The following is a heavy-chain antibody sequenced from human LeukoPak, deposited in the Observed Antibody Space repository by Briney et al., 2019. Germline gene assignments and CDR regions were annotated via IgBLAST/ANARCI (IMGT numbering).Heavy chain of an antibody. Sequence: GGSLRLSCTASTFSFGDYTMSWVRQAPGKGLEWVSSISSRGDAIDYADSVKGRFTISRDNSKNSLYLQMNSLRVEDTAVYYCARAPDGYEAFDIWGQGTMVTVSS. CDR2: ISSRGDAI. J-gene: IGHJ3*02. CDR1: TFSFGDYT. D-gene: IGHD3-22*01. V-gene: IGHV3-48*03. CDR3: ARAPDGYEAFDI.